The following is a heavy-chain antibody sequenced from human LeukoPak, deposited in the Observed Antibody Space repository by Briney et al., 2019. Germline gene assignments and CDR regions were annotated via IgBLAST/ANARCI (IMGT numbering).Heavy chain of an antibody. CDR3: ASQHFAY. V-gene: IGHV3-21*01. CDR2: ISSSSSYI. J-gene: IGHJ4*02. Sequence: GGSLRLSCAASGFTFSGSAMHWVRQAPGKGLEWVSSISSSSSYIYYADSVKGRFTISRDNAKNSLYLQMNSLRAEDTAVYYCASQHFAYWGQGALVTVSS. CDR1: GFTFSGSA.